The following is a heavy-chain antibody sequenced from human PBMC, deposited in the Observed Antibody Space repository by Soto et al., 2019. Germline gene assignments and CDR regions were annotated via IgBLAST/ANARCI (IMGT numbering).Heavy chain of an antibody. J-gene: IGHJ4*02. CDR1: GGSVSSGNYY. V-gene: IGHV4-61*01. CDR2: INCSGNT. D-gene: IGHD2-2*01. Sequence: QVQLQESGPGLVKPSETLSLTCTVSGGSVSSGNYYWSWIRQPPGKGLEWIGYINCSGNTNYNPSLKSRVTISVDTSKNLFSLSLSSLTAADTAVYYCARDSGGFCSSPSCYVDYWGQGTLVTVSS. CDR3: ARDSGGFCSSPSCYVDY.